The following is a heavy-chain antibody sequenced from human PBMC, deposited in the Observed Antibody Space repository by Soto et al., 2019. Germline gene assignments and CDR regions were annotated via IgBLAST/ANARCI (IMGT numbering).Heavy chain of an antibody. D-gene: IGHD3-10*01. CDR3: ARLEIYYGSGRPNWFDP. Sequence: SETLSLTCTVSGGSISSYYWSWIRQPPGKGLEWIGYIYYSGSTNYNPSLKSRVTISVDTSKNQFSLKLSSVTAADTAVYYCARLEIYYGSGRPNWFDPWGQGTLVTVSS. V-gene: IGHV4-59*08. CDR1: GGSISSYY. CDR2: IYYSGST. J-gene: IGHJ5*02.